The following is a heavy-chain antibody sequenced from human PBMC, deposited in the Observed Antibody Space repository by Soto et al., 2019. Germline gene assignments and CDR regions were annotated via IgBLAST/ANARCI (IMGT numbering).Heavy chain of an antibody. CDR3: ARQGGSTYYDILTGYQPYDAFDI. J-gene: IGHJ3*02. V-gene: IGHV4-59*08. Sequence: PSETLSLTCTVSGGSISSYYWSWIRQPPGKGLEWIGYIYYSGSTNYNPSLKSRVTISVDTSKNQFSLKLSSVTAADTAVYYCARQGGSTYYDILTGYQPYDAFDIWGQGTMVTVSS. D-gene: IGHD3-9*01. CDR2: IYYSGST. CDR1: GGSISSYY.